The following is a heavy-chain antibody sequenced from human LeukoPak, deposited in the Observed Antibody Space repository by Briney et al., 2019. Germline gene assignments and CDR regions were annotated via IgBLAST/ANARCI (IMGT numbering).Heavy chain of an antibody. V-gene: IGHV3-33*01. CDR2: LSFDEGQE. Sequence: PGGSLRLSCVASGFSFSNYGMHWVRQAPGRGLEWLGVLSFDEGQEYYAESVKGRFTISRDNSRKTVYLQMNSLRGDDTGVYYCTRGEEGWYFDVWGRGTMVTVSS. CDR3: TRGEEGWYFDV. CDR1: GFSFSNYG. J-gene: IGHJ2*01.